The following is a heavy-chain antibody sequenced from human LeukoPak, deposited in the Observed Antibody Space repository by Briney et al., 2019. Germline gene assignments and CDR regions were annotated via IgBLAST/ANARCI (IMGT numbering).Heavy chain of an antibody. D-gene: IGHD2-2*01. CDR1: GFTFTSSA. V-gene: IGHV1-58*01. CDR3: AKLLSGYCSRTSCLNWFDP. J-gene: IGHJ5*02. Sequence: ASVKVSCKASGFTFTSSAVQWVRQARGQRLEWIGWIVVGSGNTNYAQKFQERVTITRDMSTSTAYMELSSLRSEDTAVYYCAKLLSGYCSRTSCLNWFDPWGQGTLVTVSS. CDR2: IVVGSGNT.